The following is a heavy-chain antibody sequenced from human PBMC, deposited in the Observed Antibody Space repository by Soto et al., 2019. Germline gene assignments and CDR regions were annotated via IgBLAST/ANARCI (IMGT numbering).Heavy chain of an antibody. J-gene: IGHJ5*02. CDR3: ARKHSLDYIRWGLDP. D-gene: IGHD4-4*01. Sequence: QVQLVQSGSEVKKPGASVKVSCKASGYPFSDNQIHWLRRAPGQGLERMGRINTKSDDTNYAQKFEGRVTMTRDTSIDTAYLELTGLTSDDTATYYCARKHSLDYIRWGLDPWGQGTLVTVSA. CDR2: INTKSDDT. V-gene: IGHV1-2*02. CDR1: GYPFSDNQ.